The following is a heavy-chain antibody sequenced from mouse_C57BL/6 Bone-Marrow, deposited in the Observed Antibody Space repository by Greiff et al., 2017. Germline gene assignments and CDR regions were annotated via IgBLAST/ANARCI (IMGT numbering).Heavy chain of an antibody. Sequence: EVKLVESGGGLVQPGGSLKLSCAASGFTFSDYYMYWVRQTPVKRLEWVAYISNGGGSTYYPDTVKGRITISRDNATNTLYLHMSRLKSEDTAMYYCARQGPHEMDYWSKGTAGSVSS. J-gene: IGHJ4*01. CDR3: ARQGPHEMDY. V-gene: IGHV5-12*01. CDR2: ISNGGGST. CDR1: GFTFSDYY.